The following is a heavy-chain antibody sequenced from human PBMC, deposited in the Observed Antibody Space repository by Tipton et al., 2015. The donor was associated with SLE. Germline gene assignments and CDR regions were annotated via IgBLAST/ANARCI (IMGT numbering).Heavy chain of an antibody. Sequence: SLRLSCAASGFTFSSYGMHWVRQAPGKGLEWVAFIRYDGSNKYYADSVKGRFTISRDNSKNTLYLQMNSLRAEDTAVYYCARGLVDTAIGGPYYFDYWGQGTLVTVSS. D-gene: IGHD5-18*01. J-gene: IGHJ4*02. CDR1: GFTFSSYG. V-gene: IGHV3-30*02. CDR3: ARGLVDTAIGGPYYFDY. CDR2: IRYDGSNK.